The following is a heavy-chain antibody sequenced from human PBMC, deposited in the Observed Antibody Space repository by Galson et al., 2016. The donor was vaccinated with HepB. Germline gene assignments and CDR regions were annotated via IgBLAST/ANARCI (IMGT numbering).Heavy chain of an antibody. V-gene: IGHV3-23*01. CDR3: VRDRATYDSSGYWFDY. Sequence: SLRLSCAASEFTFSSYAMSWVRQAPGKGLEWVSAIDSSGHSTYYTDSVTGRFTISRDTSKDKLYLQMNSLRAEDTAVYYCVRDRATYDSSGYWFDYWGQGALVTVSS. J-gene: IGHJ4*02. CDR2: IDSSGHST. D-gene: IGHD3-22*01. CDR1: EFTFSSYA.